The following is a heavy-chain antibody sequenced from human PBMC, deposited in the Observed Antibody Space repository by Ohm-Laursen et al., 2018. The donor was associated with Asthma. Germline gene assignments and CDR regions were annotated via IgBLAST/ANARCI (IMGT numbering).Heavy chain of an antibody. CDR2: ISYDGSNK. D-gene: IGHD4-17*01. J-gene: IGHJ3*02. V-gene: IGHV3-30*18. CDR1: GFTFSSYG. CDR3: ANAYGEAFDI. Sequence: SLRLSCAASGFTFSSYGMHWVRQAPGKGLEWVAVISYDGSNKYYADSVKGRFTISRDNSKNTLYLQMNSLRAEDTAVYYCANAYGEAFDIWGQGTMVTVSS.